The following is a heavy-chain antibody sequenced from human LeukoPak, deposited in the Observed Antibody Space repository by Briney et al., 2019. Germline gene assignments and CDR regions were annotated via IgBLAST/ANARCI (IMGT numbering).Heavy chain of an antibody. J-gene: IGHJ4*02. D-gene: IGHD2-15*01. Sequence: GGSLRLSCAASGFTFSSYSMNWVRQAPGKGLEWVSYISSSSSTIYYADPVKGRFTISRDNAKNSLYLQMNSLRAEDTAVYYCARDRELGSYCSGGSCYGVPDDYWGQGTLVTVSS. CDR1: GFTFSSYS. CDR2: ISSSSSTI. CDR3: ARDRELGSYCSGGSCYGVPDDY. V-gene: IGHV3-48*01.